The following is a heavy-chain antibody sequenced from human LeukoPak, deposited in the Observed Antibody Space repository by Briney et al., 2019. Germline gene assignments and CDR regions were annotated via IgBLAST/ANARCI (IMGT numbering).Heavy chain of an antibody. CDR2: ISYDGSNK. CDR1: GFTFSSYA. D-gene: IGHD5-18*01. Sequence: GRSLRLSCAASGFTFSSYAMHWVRQAPGKGLEWVAVISYDGSNKYYADSVKGRFTISRDNSKNTLYLQMNSLRAEDTAVYYCAIDGEIDDSYGQTNWFDPWGQGTLVTVSS. J-gene: IGHJ5*02. CDR3: AIDGEIDDSYGQTNWFDP. V-gene: IGHV3-30-3*01.